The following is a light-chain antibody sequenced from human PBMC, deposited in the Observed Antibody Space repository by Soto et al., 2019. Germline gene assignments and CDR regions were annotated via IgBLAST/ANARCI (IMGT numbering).Light chain of an antibody. V-gene: IGKV1-33*01. CDR2: DAS. CDR3: QQYDNLPLFT. Sequence: DIPMTQSPSSLSASVGDRVTISCQASQDISNYLNWYQQKPGKAPKLLIYDASNFETGVPSRFSGSGSGTDFTFIISSLQPEGIATYYCQQYDNLPLFTFGPGTKVNIK. CDR1: QDISNY. J-gene: IGKJ3*01.